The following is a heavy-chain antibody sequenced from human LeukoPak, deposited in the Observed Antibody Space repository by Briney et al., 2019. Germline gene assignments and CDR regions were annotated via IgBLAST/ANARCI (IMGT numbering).Heavy chain of an antibody. V-gene: IGHV3-30-3*01. CDR3: ARTSYYNYYQYGMDV. D-gene: IGHD3-10*01. J-gene: IGHJ6*02. CDR1: GFTFSSYA. Sequence: SGGSLRLSCAASGFTFSSYAMHWVRQAPGKGLEWVAVISYDGSNKYYADSVKGRFTISRDNSKNTLYLQMNSLRAEDTAVYYYARTSYYNYYQYGMDVWGQGTTVTVSS. CDR2: ISYDGSNK.